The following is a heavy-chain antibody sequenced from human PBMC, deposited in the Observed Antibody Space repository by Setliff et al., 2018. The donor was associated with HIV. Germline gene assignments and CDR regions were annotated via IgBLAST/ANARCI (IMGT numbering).Heavy chain of an antibody. J-gene: IGHJ4*02. CDR2: INPSGGST. D-gene: IGHD3-3*01. CDR1: GYTFTSYY. CDR3: ARDLERYYDFWSGYYTHPFDY. Sequence: ASVKVSCKASGYTFTSYYMHWVRQAPGQGLEWMGIINPSGGSTNYAQKFQGRVTMTRDTSTSTVYMELSSLRSEDTAVYYCARDLERYYDFWSGYYTHPFDYWGQGTLVTVSS. V-gene: IGHV1-46*01.